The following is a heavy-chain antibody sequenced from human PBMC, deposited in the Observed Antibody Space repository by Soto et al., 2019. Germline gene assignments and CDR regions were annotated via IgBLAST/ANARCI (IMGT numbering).Heavy chain of an antibody. Sequence: SETLSLTCAVYGGSFSGYYWSWIRQPPGKGLEWIGEINHSGSTNYNPSLKSRVTISVDTSKNQFSLKLSSVTAADTAVYYCARVRIYYYGSGSYSYFQHWGQGTLVTVS. CDR1: GGSFSGYY. J-gene: IGHJ1*01. CDR3: ARVRIYYYGSGSYSYFQH. D-gene: IGHD3-10*01. CDR2: INHSGST. V-gene: IGHV4-34*01.